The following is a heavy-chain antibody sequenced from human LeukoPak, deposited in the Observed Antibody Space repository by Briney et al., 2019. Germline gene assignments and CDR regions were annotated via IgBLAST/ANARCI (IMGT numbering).Heavy chain of an antibody. Sequence: GASVKVSCKASGGTFSSYAISWVRQAPGRGLEWMGRIIPIFGIANYAQKFQGRVTITADESTSTAYMELSSLRSEDTAVYYCASYDSSPYYYYGMDVWGQGTTVTVSS. CDR2: IIPIFGIA. V-gene: IGHV1-69*13. CDR1: GGTFSSYA. D-gene: IGHD3-22*01. CDR3: ASYDSSPYYYYGMDV. J-gene: IGHJ6*02.